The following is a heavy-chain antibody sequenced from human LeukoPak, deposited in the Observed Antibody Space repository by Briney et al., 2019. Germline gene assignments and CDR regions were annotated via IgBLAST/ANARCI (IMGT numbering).Heavy chain of an antibody. V-gene: IGHV4-38-2*01. CDR2: IYHSGST. CDR3: ARTNAVDTAMVPLDY. CDR1: GYSISSGYY. J-gene: IGHJ4*02. D-gene: IGHD5-18*01. Sequence: SETLSLTCAVSGYSISSGYYWGWIRQPPRKGLEWIGSIYHSGSTYYNPSLKSRVTISVDTSKNQFSLKLSSVTAADTAVYYCARTNAVDTAMVPLDYWGQGTLVTVSS.